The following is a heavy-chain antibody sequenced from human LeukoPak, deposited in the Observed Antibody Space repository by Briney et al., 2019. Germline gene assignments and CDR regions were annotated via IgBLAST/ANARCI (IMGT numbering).Heavy chain of an antibody. CDR3: ARRIHGYYDSSGYYR. D-gene: IGHD3-22*01. Sequence: GGSLRLSCAASGFTFSSYWMSWVRQAPGKGLEWVANIKQDGSEKYYVDSVKGRFTISRDNAKNALYLQMNSLRAEDAAVYYCARRIHGYYDSSGYYRWGQGTLVTVYS. J-gene: IGHJ1*01. CDR2: IKQDGSEK. CDR1: GFTFSSYW. V-gene: IGHV3-7*01.